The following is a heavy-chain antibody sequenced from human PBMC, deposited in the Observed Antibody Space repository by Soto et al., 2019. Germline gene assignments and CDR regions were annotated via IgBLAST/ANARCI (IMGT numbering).Heavy chain of an antibody. CDR3: AKDSPVGVPLLRDLHD. CDR2: ISGSGGST. CDR1: GFTFSNYG. D-gene: IGHD2-15*01. Sequence: GGSLRLSCAASGFTFSNYGMSWFRQAPGKGLEWVSVISGSGGSTYYADSVKGRFTLSRDNSKNTVYLQMNGLRAEDTAVYYCAKDSPVGVPLLRDLHDWGQGTLVTVSS. J-gene: IGHJ1*01. V-gene: IGHV3-23*01.